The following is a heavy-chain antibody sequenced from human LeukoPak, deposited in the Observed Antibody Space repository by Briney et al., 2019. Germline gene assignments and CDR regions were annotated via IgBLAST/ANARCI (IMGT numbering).Heavy chain of an antibody. J-gene: IGHJ5*02. CDR2: MNPNSGNT. Sequence: ASVKVSCRASGYTFTSYDINWVRQAPGQGLEWMGWMNPNSGNTGYAQKFQGRVTITRNTSISTAYMELSSLRSEDTAVYYCARVGDWFDPWGQGTLVTVSS. V-gene: IGHV1-8*03. CDR3: ARVGDWFDP. CDR1: GYTFTSYD.